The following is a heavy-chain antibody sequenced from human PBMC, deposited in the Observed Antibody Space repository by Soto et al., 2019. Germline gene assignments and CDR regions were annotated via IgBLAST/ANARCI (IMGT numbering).Heavy chain of an antibody. CDR3: AHWGNLSNLDY. D-gene: IGHD1-1*01. Sequence: QITLKESGPTLVKPTQTLTLTCTFSGFSLSTSGVGVGWIRQPPGKALEWLALIYLDDDKRYSPSLKSRLTITKDTSKSQVVLTSFILDPVDTTTYCGAHWGNLSNLDYWGQGTLVNVSS. V-gene: IGHV2-5*02. CDR1: GFSLSTSGVG. CDR2: IYLDDDK. J-gene: IGHJ4*02.